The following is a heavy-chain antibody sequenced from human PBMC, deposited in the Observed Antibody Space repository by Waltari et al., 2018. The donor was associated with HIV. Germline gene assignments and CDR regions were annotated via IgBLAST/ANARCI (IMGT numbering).Heavy chain of an antibody. Sequence: QVQLVQSGAEVKKPGSSVKVSCKASGGTFSSYAISGVRQAPGQGLEWMGGIIPIFGTANYAQKFQGRVTITADKSTSTAYMELSSLRSEDTAVYYCARERGIAVAAPGAFDIWGQGTMVTVSS. CDR2: IIPIFGTA. CDR1: GGTFSSYA. V-gene: IGHV1-69*06. D-gene: IGHD6-19*01. CDR3: ARERGIAVAAPGAFDI. J-gene: IGHJ3*02.